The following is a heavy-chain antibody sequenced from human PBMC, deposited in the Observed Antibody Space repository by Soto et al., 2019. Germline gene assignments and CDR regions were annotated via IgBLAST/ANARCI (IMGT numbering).Heavy chain of an antibody. D-gene: IGHD3-10*01. V-gene: IGHV3-23*01. CDR2: ISGSGGCT. Sequence: PGGSQRLSCAASGFTFSSYAMSWVRQAPGKGLEWVSAISGSGGCTYYADSVKGRFTISRDNSKNTLYLQMNSLRAEDTAVYYRAKDGAMVRGVIIPPGFDYWGQGTLVTVSS. CDR3: AKDGAMVRGVIIPPGFDY. CDR1: GFTFSSYA. J-gene: IGHJ4*02.